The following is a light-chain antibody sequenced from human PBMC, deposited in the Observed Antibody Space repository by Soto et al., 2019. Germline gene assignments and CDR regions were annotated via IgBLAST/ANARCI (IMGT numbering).Light chain of an antibody. J-gene: IGKJ4*01. CDR2: FAS. CDR3: QHYNNWPLT. Sequence: VVMTQSPATLSVSPGDKATHSCRASHIVSNNLAWYQQKPGQAPRLLIYFASTRATGVRARFSGSGSGTEFTLTISSLESEDFAVYYCQHYNNWPLTFGGGTKVETK. CDR1: HIVSNN. V-gene: IGKV3-15*01.